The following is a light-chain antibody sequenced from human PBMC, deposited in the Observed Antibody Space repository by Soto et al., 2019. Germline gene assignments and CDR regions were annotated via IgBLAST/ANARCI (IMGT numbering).Light chain of an antibody. Sequence: ELVFTHSPSTLSLSQLKRATLSCRASQSVSSYLAWYQQKPGQAPRLLIYDASNRATGIPDRFSGSGSGTDFTLTISRLEPEDFAVYYCQQYGSSGTFGQGTKVDIK. CDR2: DAS. CDR1: QSVSSY. V-gene: IGKV3-20*01. CDR3: QQYGSSGT. J-gene: IGKJ1*01.